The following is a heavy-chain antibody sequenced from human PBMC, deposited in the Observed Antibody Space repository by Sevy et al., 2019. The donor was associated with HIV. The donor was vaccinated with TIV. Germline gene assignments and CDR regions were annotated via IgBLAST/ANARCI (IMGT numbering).Heavy chain of an antibody. CDR3: TSLLWTTVTTR. D-gene: IGHD4-4*01. CDR2: IRSNANSYAT. Sequence: GGSLRLSCAASGFTFSGSAMHWVRQASGKELEWVGRIRSNANSYATAYAASVKGRFTISRDDSKNTAYLQMNSLKTEDTAAYYCTSLLWTTVTTRWGQGTLVTVSS. CDR1: GFTFSGSA. V-gene: IGHV3-73*01. J-gene: IGHJ4*02.